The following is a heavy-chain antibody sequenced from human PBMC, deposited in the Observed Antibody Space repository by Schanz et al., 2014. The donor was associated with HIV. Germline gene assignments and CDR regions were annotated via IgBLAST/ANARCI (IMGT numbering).Heavy chain of an antibody. CDR3: AKETEQLRYLGYFDY. Sequence: EVQLVESGGGLVKPGGSLRLSCAASGFSFMRHTMNWVRQAPGKGLEWVSSISDRSDYLHYADSVKGRFTISRDNAKNSLYLQMNSLRAEDTALYYCAKETEQLRYLGYFDYWGQGTLVTVSS. V-gene: IGHV3-21*02. D-gene: IGHD3-9*01. CDR1: GFSFMRHT. J-gene: IGHJ4*02. CDR2: ISDRSDYL.